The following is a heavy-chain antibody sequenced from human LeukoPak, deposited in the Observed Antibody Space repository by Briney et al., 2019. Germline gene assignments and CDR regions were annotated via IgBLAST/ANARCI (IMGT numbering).Heavy chain of an antibody. CDR3: ARGYDTTGYFSY. Sequence: VSCXXXGYXXTXXTLNWVRQAPGXGLEWMGWIDTNTGNPTYAQGFIGRFVFSLDTSVTTAYLQISSLKAEDTAVYYCARGYDTTGYFSYWGQGTLVAVSS. CDR1: GYXXTXXT. D-gene: IGHD3-22*01. V-gene: IGHV7-4-1*02. CDR2: IDTNTGNP. J-gene: IGHJ4*02.